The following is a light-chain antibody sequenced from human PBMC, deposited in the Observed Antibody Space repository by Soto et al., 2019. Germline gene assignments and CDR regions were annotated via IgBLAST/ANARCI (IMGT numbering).Light chain of an antibody. CDR3: QQDYNLPPIT. Sequence: EFVLTQSPGTLSLSPGERATLSCRASQTVRNNYLAWYQQKPGQAPRLLIYGASTRATGIPARFSGSGSGTDFTLTISSLQPEDFAVYYCQQDYNLPPITFGGGTKVDTK. V-gene: IGKV3D-7*01. CDR1: QTVRNNY. J-gene: IGKJ4*01. CDR2: GAS.